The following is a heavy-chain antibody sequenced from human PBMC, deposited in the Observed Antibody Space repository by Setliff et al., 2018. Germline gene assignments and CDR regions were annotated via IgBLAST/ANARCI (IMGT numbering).Heavy chain of an antibody. Sequence: GASVKVSCKASGATFSSYGISWVRQAPGQGLEWMGGTIPMFGTTEYAQKFQGRLTIITDESTNTAYMELSSLRSEDTAVYYCARGPQKFYSDTSGYYYDALYYYYMDVWGKGTTVTVSS. CDR3: ARGPQKFYSDTSGYYYDALYYYYMDV. J-gene: IGHJ6*03. CDR2: TIPMFGTT. D-gene: IGHD3-22*01. CDR1: GATFSSYG. V-gene: IGHV1-69*05.